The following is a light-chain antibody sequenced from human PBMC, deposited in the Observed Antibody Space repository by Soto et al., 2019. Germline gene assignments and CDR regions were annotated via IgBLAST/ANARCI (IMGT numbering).Light chain of an antibody. CDR1: SGHSSNV. V-gene: IGLV4-69*01. J-gene: IGLJ2*01. CDR2: INNDGSH. Sequence: QPVLTQSPSASASLGASVKLTCTLSSGHSSNVIAWHQQQPEKGPRYLMKINNDGSHIKGDGIPDRFSRSSSGAERYLTISSLQSEDEADYYCRKWDTPVGVFGGGTKLTVL. CDR3: RKWDTPVGV.